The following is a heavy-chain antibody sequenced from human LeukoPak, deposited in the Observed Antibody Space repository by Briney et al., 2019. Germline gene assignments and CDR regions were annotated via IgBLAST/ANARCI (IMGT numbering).Heavy chain of an antibody. J-gene: IGHJ4*02. D-gene: IGHD1-26*01. CDR1: GYTFTSYD. CDR3: ARGGSGSYSLNY. V-gene: IGHV1-8*01. Sequence: ASVTVSCKASGYTFTSYDINWVRQATGQGLEWMGWMNPNSGNTGYAQKFQGRVTMTKNTSISTAYMELSSLRSEDTAVYYCARGGSGSYSLNYWGQGTLVTVSS. CDR2: MNPNSGNT.